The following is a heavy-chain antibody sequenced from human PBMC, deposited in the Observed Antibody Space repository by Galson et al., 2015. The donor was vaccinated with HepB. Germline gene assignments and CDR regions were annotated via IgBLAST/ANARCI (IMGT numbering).Heavy chain of an antibody. CDR1: GYTFTGYY. CDR3: ASTNCSSTSCPLYFQH. Sequence: SVKVSCKASGYTFTGYYMHWVRQAPGQGLEWMGWINPNSGGTNYAQKFQGRVTMTRDTSISTAYMELSRLRSNDTAVYYCASTNCSSTSCPLYFQHWGQGTLVTVSS. J-gene: IGHJ1*01. V-gene: IGHV1-2*02. CDR2: INPNSGGT. D-gene: IGHD2-2*01.